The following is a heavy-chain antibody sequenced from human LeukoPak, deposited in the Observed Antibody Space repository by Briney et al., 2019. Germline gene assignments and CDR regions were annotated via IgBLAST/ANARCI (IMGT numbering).Heavy chain of an antibody. CDR3: TRDFVLLTSYDVFEN. Sequence: ASVKVSCKASGYTFTTYGISWVRQAPGQGLEWMGWTNANNGDTHYAQKLQGRITMTTDTSTSTVYMELRSLRSDDTAVYYCTRDFVLLTSYDVFENWGQGTLVTVSS. CDR1: GYTFTTYG. V-gene: IGHV1-18*01. D-gene: IGHD3-3*01. CDR2: TNANNGDT. J-gene: IGHJ4*02.